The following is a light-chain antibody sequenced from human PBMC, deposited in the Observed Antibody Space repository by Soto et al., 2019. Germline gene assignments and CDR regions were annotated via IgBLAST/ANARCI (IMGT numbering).Light chain of an antibody. J-gene: IGKJ1*01. CDR2: GTS. Sequence: DIQLTQSPSSLSASVGDRVTISCRASQSISNSLNWYQKKPGKAPNLLIYGTSGVPSGVPSRFSGSGSGTDFNLTISSLQREDFATYYCQQSYSSSWTFGQGTKVEI. CDR3: QQSYSSSWT. CDR1: QSISNS. V-gene: IGKV1-39*01.